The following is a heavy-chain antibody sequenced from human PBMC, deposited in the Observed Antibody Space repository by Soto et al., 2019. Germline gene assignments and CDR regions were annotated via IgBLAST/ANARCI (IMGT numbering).Heavy chain of an antibody. V-gene: IGHV4-34*01. Sequence: PXETLSLTCAVYGGSIIGYYWSWIRQPPGKGLEWIGEINHSGSTNYNPSLKSRVTISVDTSKNQFSLKLSSVTAADTAVYYCARVPGIRDYWGQGTLVTVSS. CDR2: INHSGST. D-gene: IGHD5-18*01. CDR1: GGSIIGYY. J-gene: IGHJ4*02. CDR3: ARVPGIRDY.